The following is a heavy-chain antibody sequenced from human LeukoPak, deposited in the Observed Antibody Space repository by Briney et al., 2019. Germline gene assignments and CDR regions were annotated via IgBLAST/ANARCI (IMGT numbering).Heavy chain of an antibody. D-gene: IGHD3-3*01. CDR2: IIPIFGTA. CDR3: AREDRLRFLEWTGGYYYYYMDV. J-gene: IGHJ6*03. CDR1: GGTFSSYA. V-gene: IGHV1-69*05. Sequence: SVKVSCKASGGTFSSYAISWVRQAPGQGLEWMGGIIPIFGTANYAQKFQGRVTITTDESTSTAYMELSSLRSEDTAVYYCAREDRLRFLEWTGGYYYYYMDVWGKGSTVTVSS.